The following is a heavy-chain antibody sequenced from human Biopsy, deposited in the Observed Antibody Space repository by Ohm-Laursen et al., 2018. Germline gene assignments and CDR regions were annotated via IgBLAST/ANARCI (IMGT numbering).Heavy chain of an antibody. V-gene: IGHV3-9*01. CDR3: AKVNRAYLVGVPVVTYFFDS. Sequence: SLRLSCAASGFIFDDYAMHRIRQAPGKGLEWFSGISWNSRSIQYADSVKGRFTSSRDNARNSLFLQMNSLRPEDTALYYCAKVNRAYLVGVPVVTYFFDSWGQGTLVTVSS. CDR2: ISWNSRSI. J-gene: IGHJ4*02. CDR1: GFIFDDYA. D-gene: IGHD2-2*01.